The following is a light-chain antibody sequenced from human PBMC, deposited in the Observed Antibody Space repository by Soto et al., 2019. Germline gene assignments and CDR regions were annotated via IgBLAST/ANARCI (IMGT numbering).Light chain of an antibody. J-gene: IGKJ1*01. CDR2: GAS. V-gene: IGKV3-15*01. CDR1: QSVSSN. CDR3: QQYNNWPPWT. Sequence: EIVMKQSPATLSVSPGERATLSCRASQSVSSNLAGYQQKPGQAPRLLIYGASTRATGIPARFSGSGSGTEFTLTISSLQSENLAVYYCQQYNNWPPWTFGQGPKVEIK.